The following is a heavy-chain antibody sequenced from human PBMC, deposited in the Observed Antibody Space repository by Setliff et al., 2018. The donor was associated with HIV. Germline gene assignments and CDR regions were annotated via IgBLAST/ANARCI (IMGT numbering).Heavy chain of an antibody. J-gene: IGHJ3*02. V-gene: IGHV5-51*01. Sequence: GESLKISCQGSGYSFTSFWIAWARQMPGKGLEWMGIIYPGDSDTRYSPSFQGQATISADKSISTAYLQWSSLEASDTAMYYCARRATPAGCGTTNCYIYAFDIWGQGTMVTVSS. D-gene: IGHD2-2*02. CDR3: ARRATPAGCGTTNCYIYAFDI. CDR2: IYPGDSDT. CDR1: GYSFTSFW.